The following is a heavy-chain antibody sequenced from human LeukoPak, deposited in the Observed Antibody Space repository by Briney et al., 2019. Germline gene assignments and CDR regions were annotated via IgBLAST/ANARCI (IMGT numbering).Heavy chain of an antibody. J-gene: IGHJ4*02. V-gene: IGHV1-2*02. CDR1: GYTFTDSY. Sequence: ASVKVSCKPSGYTFTDSYMYWVRLAPGQGLEWLGWINPNSGGTKYAQKFQGRVTMTRDTSINTAYMELSSLRFDDTAIYYCARTTTLTSLFDYWGQGTLVTVSS. CDR2: INPNSGGT. CDR3: ARTTTLTSLFDY. D-gene: IGHD4-17*01.